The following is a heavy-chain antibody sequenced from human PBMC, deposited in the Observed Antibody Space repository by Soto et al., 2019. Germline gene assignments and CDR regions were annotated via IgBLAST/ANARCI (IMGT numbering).Heavy chain of an antibody. CDR2: INHRGSR. CDR1: GESFSDYY. D-gene: IGHD5-12*01. CDR3: AMAVPYRGSHMPRSRFDF. Sequence: QVQLQQWGAGLLKPSETLSLTCAVYGESFSDYYWSWLRQSPEKGLEWIGEINHRGSRNFNPSLRSRVTISVDTSKNQFSLKLTSVTAADTAVYYCAMAVPYRGSHMPRSRFDFWGRGTLVTVSS. J-gene: IGHJ4*02. V-gene: IGHV4-34*02.